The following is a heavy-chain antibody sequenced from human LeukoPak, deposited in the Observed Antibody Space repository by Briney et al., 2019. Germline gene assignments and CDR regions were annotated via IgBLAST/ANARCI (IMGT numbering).Heavy chain of an antibody. D-gene: IGHD3-22*01. V-gene: IGHV3-73*01. J-gene: IGHJ4*02. CDR1: GFTFSGSA. CDR3: TSHRYYYDSSGYSSDY. Sequence: GGSLRLSCAASGFTFSGSAMHWVRQASGKGLEWVGRIRSKANSYATAYAASVKGRFTISRDDSKNTAYLQMNSLRTEDTAVYYCTSHRYYYDSSGYSSDYWGQGTLVTVSS. CDR2: IRSKANSYAT.